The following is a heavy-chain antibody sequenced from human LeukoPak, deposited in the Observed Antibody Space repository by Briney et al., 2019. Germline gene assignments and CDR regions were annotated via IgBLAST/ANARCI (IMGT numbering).Heavy chain of an antibody. Sequence: GGSLRLSCAASGFTFSSYAMSWVRQAPGKGLERVSLTGGGSDNTYYADSVKGRFTISRDNSKNTLYLQMNSLRAEDTAVYYCAKGSPIYYFDYWGQGTLVTVSS. CDR3: AKGSPIYYFDY. J-gene: IGHJ4*02. D-gene: IGHD2-21*01. V-gene: IGHV3-23*01. CDR2: TGGGSDNT. CDR1: GFTFSSYA.